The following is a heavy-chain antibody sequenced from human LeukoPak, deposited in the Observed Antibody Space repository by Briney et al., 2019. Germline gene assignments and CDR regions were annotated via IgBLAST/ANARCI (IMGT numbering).Heavy chain of an antibody. D-gene: IGHD6-19*01. CDR2: IYYTGSI. V-gene: IGHV4-28*05. Sequence: SETLSLTCVVSGYSISSSNWWAWIRQPPGKGLEWIGYIYYTGSIYYNPSLKSRVTMSIDTSKNQFSLNLNSVTAADTAVYYCARRRQWLLEDAFDIWGQGTMVTVSS. CDR3: ARRRQWLLEDAFDI. J-gene: IGHJ3*02. CDR1: GYSISSSNW.